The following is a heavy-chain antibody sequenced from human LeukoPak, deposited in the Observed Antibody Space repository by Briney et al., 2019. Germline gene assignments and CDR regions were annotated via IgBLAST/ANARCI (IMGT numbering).Heavy chain of an antibody. CDR1: GGTFSSYA. CDR2: IIPIFGTA. V-gene: IGHV1-69*05. CDR3: AREVYYYDSSGSMDV. Sequence: SVKVSCKASGGTFSSYAISWVRQAPGQGLEWMGRIIPIFGTANYAQKFQGRVTTTTDESTSTAYMELSSLRSEDTAVYYCAREVYYYDSSGSMDVWGKGTTVTVSS. J-gene: IGHJ6*03. D-gene: IGHD3-22*01.